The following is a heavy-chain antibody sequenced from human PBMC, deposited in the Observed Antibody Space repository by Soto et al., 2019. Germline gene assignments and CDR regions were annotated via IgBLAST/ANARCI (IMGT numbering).Heavy chain of an antibody. CDR2: INAGNGNT. Sequence: ASAKLTSKASGFRITCNAMHWVRQAPGQRLEWMGWINAGNGNTKYSQKFQGRVTITRDTSASTAYMELSSLRSEDTAVYYCARDLGGWPDYWGQGTLVTVSS. V-gene: IGHV1-3*01. CDR1: GFRITCNA. D-gene: IGHD2-15*01. CDR3: ARDLGGWPDY. J-gene: IGHJ4*02.